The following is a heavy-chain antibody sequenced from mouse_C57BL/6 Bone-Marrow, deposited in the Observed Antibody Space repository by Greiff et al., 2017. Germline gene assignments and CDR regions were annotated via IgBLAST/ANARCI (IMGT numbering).Heavy chain of an antibody. CDR2: IHPNSGST. CDR3: ARGDYGSSCLGY. Sequence: QVQLQQPGAELVKPGASVKLSCKASGYTFTSYWMHWVKQRPGQGLEWIGMIHPNSGSTNYNEKFKSKATLTVDKSSSTAYMQLSSLTSEDSAVYDCARGDYGSSCLGYWGQGTTLTVSS. V-gene: IGHV1-64*01. D-gene: IGHD1-1*01. J-gene: IGHJ2*01. CDR1: GYTFTSYW.